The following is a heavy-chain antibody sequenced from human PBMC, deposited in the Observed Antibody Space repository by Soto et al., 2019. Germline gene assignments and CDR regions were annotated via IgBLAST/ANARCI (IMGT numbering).Heavy chain of an antibody. CDR1: GYTFTSYG. J-gene: IGHJ4*02. Sequence: QVQLVQSGAEVKKPGASVKVSCKASGYTFTSYGISWVRQARGQGLEWMGWISAYNGNTNYAQKLQVRVTMTTDTSTSTAYMELRSLRSDDTAVYYCAREMADTVTTSGLDYWGQGTLVTVSS. CDR2: ISAYNGNT. D-gene: IGHD4-17*01. CDR3: AREMADTVTTSGLDY. V-gene: IGHV1-18*01.